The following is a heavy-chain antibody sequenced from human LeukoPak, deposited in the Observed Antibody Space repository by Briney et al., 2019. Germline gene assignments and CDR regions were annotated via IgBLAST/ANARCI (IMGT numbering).Heavy chain of an antibody. Sequence: PGGSLRLSCAASGFTFSNYAMSWVRQAPGKGLEWVSAVSGRDTGTYYADSVKGRFTISRDNSKNTLYLQMNSLRAEDTAIYYCAKWGDYDALTGYYDSDYWGQGTLVTVSS. V-gene: IGHV3-23*01. CDR2: VSGRDTGT. CDR3: AKWGDYDALTGYYDSDY. D-gene: IGHD3-9*01. J-gene: IGHJ4*02. CDR1: GFTFSNYA.